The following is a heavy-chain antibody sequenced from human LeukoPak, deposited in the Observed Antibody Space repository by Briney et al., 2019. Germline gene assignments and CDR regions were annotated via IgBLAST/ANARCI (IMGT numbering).Heavy chain of an antibody. Sequence: SETLSLTCAVYGGSFSGYYWSWIRQPPGKGLEWIGEINHSGSTNYNPSLKSRVTISVDTSKNRFSLKLSSVTAADTAVYYCARALRGYCSGGSCSYYYGMDVWGQGTTVTVSS. D-gene: IGHD2-15*01. J-gene: IGHJ6*02. CDR2: INHSGST. V-gene: IGHV4-34*01. CDR3: ARALRGYCSGGSCSYYYGMDV. CDR1: GGSFSGYY.